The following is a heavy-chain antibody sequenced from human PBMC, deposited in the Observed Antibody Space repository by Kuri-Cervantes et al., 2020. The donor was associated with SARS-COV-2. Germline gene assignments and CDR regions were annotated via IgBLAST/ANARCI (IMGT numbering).Heavy chain of an antibody. CDR1: GGSISSSSYY. V-gene: IGHV4-39*01. D-gene: IGHD2-15*01. CDR3: ARQEVVAATNWFDP. Sequence: GSLRLSCTVSGGSISSSSYYWGWIRQPPGKGLEWIGSIYYSGSTYYNPSLKSRVTISVDTSKNQFSLKLSSVTAADTAVYYCARQEVVAATNWFDPWGQGTLDTVSS. CDR2: IYYSGST. J-gene: IGHJ5*02.